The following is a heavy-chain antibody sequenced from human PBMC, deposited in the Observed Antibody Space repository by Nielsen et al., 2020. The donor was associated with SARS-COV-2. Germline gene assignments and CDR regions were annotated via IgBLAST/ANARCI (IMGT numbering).Heavy chain of an antibody. D-gene: IGHD1-1*01. V-gene: IGHV4-59*08. CDR1: GGSISSYY. J-gene: IGHJ4*01. Sequence: SETLSLTCTVSGGSISSYYWSWIRQPPGKGPEWIGYIHYSGSANYNPSLASRVTTSVDTSKNQFSLRLKSVTAADTAMYYCAYTLEATGGLVWGHGTLVTVSS. CDR3: AYTLEATGGLV. CDR2: IHYSGSA.